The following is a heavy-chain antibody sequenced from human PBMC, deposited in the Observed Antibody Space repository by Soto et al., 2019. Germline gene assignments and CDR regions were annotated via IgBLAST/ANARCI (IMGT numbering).Heavy chain of an antibody. CDR1: AYSFTSYW. J-gene: IGHJ4*02. D-gene: IGHD6-6*01. CDR2: IYPGDSDT. V-gene: IGHV5-51*01. Sequence: PGESRKISWKGSAYSFTSYWIGWVRQMPGTGLEWRGSIYPGDSDTRYSPSFQGQVTISADKSISTAYLQWSSLKASDTAMYYCARRVNRYSSSSPPLDYWGQGTLVTVSS. CDR3: ARRVNRYSSSSPPLDY.